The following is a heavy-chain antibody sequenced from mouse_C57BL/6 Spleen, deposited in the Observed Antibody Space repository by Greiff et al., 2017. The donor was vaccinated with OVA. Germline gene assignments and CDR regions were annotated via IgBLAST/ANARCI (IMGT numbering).Heavy chain of an antibody. D-gene: IGHD3-2*02. CDR2: IYYSGTI. CDR1: GISITTGNYR. Sequence: EVQGVESGPGLVKPSQTVFLTCTVTGISITTGNYRWSWIRQFPGNKLEWIGYIYYSGTITYNPSLTSRTTITRDPPKNPFFLDMNSLTAEYTATAYCARDSSGYCFDYWGPGTTLTVSS. V-gene: IGHV3-5*01. J-gene: IGHJ2*01. CDR3: ARDSSGYCFDY.